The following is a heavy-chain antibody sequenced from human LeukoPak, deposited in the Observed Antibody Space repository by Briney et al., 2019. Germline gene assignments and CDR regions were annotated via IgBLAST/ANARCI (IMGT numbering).Heavy chain of an antibody. CDR1: GGSFSGYY. D-gene: IGHD6-19*01. Sequence: SETLSLTCAVYGGSFSGYYWSWIRQPPGKGLEWIGEINHSGSTNYNPSLKSRVTISVDTSKNQFSLKLSSVTAADTAVYHCARVAVAAPFFDYWGQGTLVTVSS. CDR2: INHSGST. CDR3: ARVAVAAPFFDY. J-gene: IGHJ4*02. V-gene: IGHV4-34*01.